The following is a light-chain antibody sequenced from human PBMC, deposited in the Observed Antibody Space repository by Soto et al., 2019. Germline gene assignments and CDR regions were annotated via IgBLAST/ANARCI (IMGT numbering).Light chain of an antibody. CDR1: QGISNY. CDR2: AAS. Sequence: TQGTRWASSLSASVGYRVTITCLASQGISNYLAWYQQRPGKAPKLLIYAASTLQSGVPSRFSGSGSGTDFTLSISCLQSEDFATYYCQQYYSYPRVFGGGTKVDIK. J-gene: IGKJ4*01. CDR3: QQYYSYPRV. V-gene: IGKV1-9*01.